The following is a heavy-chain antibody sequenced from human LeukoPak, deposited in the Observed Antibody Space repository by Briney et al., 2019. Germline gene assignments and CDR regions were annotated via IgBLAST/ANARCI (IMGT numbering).Heavy chain of an antibody. CDR3: AREYLTSYYPVGLNWFDP. V-gene: IGHV1-69*01. CDR2: IIPIFGTA. J-gene: IGHJ5*02. Sequence: SVKVSCKASGDTFSSYVISWVRQAPGQGLEWMGGIIPIFGTANYAQKFQGRVTITADESTSTAYMELSSLRSEDTAVYYCAREYLTSYYPVGLNWFDPWGQGTLVTVSS. D-gene: IGHD3-9*01. CDR1: GDTFSSYV.